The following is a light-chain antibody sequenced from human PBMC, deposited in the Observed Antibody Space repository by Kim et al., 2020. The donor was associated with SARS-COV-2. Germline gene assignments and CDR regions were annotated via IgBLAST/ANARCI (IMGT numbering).Light chain of an antibody. CDR2: DAS. Sequence: EIVMTQSPATLSVSPGERATLSCRASQSVSSNLAWYQQKPGQAPRLLIYDASTRATGIPARFSGSGSGTDFTLTITSLQSEDFAIYSCQQYNDWPPWTFGQGTKVDIK. CDR3: QQYNDWPPWT. CDR1: QSVSSN. J-gene: IGKJ1*01. V-gene: IGKV3-15*01.